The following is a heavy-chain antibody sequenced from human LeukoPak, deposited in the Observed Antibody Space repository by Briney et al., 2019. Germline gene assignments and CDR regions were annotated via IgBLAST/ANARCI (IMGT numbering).Heavy chain of an antibody. V-gene: IGHV5-51*01. J-gene: IGHJ6*02. Sequence: GESLKISCKGSGYSFTSYWIGWVRQMPGKGLEWMGIIYPGDSDTRYSPSFQGQVTISADKSISTAYLQWSSLKASDTAMYYCARLVGYCSSTSCPPGGEYYYYGMDVWGQGTTVTVS. CDR3: ARLVGYCSSTSCPPGGEYYYYGMDV. D-gene: IGHD2-2*01. CDR1: GYSFTSYW. CDR2: IYPGDSDT.